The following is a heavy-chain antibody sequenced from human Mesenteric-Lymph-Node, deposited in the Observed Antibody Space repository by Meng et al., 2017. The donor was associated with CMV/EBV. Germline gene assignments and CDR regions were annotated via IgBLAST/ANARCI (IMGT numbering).Heavy chain of an antibody. CDR2: ISGSGGST. J-gene: IGHJ5*02. V-gene: IGHV3-23*01. Sequence: GESLKISCAASGFTFSSYAMSWVRQAPGKGLEWVSAISGSGGSTYYADSVKGRFTISRDNAKNSLYLQMDSLRAEDTAVYYCARENTRFLFTGSFDPWGQGTLVTVSS. CDR1: GFTFSSYA. CDR3: ARENTRFLFTGSFDP. D-gene: IGHD3-3*01.